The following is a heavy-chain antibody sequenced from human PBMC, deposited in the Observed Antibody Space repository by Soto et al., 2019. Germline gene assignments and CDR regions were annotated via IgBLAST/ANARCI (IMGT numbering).Heavy chain of an antibody. V-gene: IGHV3-15*01. CDR3: TTDSGMSPYSFDY. D-gene: IGHD1-26*01. CDR1: GFTFSKAW. Sequence: XASLRLSCATSGFTFSKAWVGWVRQAPGKGLEWVGRIMSKTDGGTTDYAAPVKGRFTISRDDSKSTLYLQMNSLKTEDTAFYYCTTDSGMSPYSFDYWGQGTLVTVSS. CDR2: IMSKTDGGTT. J-gene: IGHJ4*02.